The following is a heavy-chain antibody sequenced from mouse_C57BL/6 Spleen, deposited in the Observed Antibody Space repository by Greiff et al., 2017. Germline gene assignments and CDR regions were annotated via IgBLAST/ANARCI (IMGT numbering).Heavy chain of an antibody. CDR1: EYEFPSHD. Sequence: EVKLVESGGGLVQPGESLKLSCESNEYEFPSHDMSWVRKTPEKRLELVAAINSDGGSTYYPDTMERRFIISRDNTKKPLYLQMSSLRSEDTALYYGARTGSNHWYFDVWGTGTTVTVSS. V-gene: IGHV5-2*01. D-gene: IGHD2-5*01. CDR2: INSDGGST. J-gene: IGHJ1*03. CDR3: ARTGSNHWYFDV.